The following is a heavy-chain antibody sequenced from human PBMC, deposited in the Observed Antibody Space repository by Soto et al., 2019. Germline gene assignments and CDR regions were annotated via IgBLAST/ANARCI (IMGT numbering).Heavy chain of an antibody. V-gene: IGHV3-23*01. Sequence: GGSLRLSCAASGFTFSSYAMSWVRQAPGKGLEWVSAISGSGGSTYYADSVKGRFTISRDNSKNTLYLQMNSLRAEDTAVYYCAKDSKYSGSPYYFDYWGQGTLVTVSS. D-gene: IGHD1-26*01. CDR1: GFTFSSYA. J-gene: IGHJ4*02. CDR2: ISGSGGST. CDR3: AKDSKYSGSPYYFDY.